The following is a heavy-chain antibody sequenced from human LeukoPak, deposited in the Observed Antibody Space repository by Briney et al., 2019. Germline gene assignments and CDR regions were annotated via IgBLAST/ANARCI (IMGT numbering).Heavy chain of an antibody. V-gene: IGHV5-51*01. Sequence: GGALEISRQGSGCIFTSYWIGWVRQVPGKGLEWMGIIYPGDSDTRYSTSFQGQVTMSADKSISTAYLQWSSLKASDTAIYYCAISYYDNLWGTRGYFDNWGQGTLVTVSS. CDR1: GCIFTSYW. CDR2: IYPGDSDT. CDR3: AISYYDNLWGTRGYFDN. J-gene: IGHJ4*02. D-gene: IGHD3-16*01.